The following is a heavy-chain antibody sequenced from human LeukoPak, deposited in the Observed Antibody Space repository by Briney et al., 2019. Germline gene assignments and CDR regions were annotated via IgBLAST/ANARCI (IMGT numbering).Heavy chain of an antibody. V-gene: IGHV1-69*13. CDR2: ITPIFGTA. Sequence: GASVKVSCKASGGTFSSYAISWVRQAPGQGLEWMGGITPIFGTANYAQKFQGRVTITADESTSTAYMELSSLRSEDTAVYYCARGDYDFWSGYSTYYYYYYGMDVWGQGTTVTVSS. CDR1: GGTFSSYA. CDR3: ARGDYDFWSGYSTYYYYYYGMDV. D-gene: IGHD3-3*01. J-gene: IGHJ6*02.